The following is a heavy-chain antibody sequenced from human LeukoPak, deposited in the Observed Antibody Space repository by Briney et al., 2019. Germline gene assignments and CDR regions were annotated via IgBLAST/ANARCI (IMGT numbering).Heavy chain of an antibody. Sequence: PGGSLRLSCAASGFTFSTYYMSWVRQAPGKGLEWVSYISSSSSSINYADSVKGRFTISRDNAKNSLYLQMNSLRAEDTAVYYCASVQGLAPVDYCGQGALVTVSS. V-gene: IGHV3-11*03. CDR3: ASVQGLAPVDY. CDR1: GFTFSTYY. CDR2: ISSSSSSI. D-gene: IGHD6-19*01. J-gene: IGHJ4*02.